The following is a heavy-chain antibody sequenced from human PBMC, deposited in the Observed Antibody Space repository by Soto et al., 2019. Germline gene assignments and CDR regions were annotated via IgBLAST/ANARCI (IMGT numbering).Heavy chain of an antibody. J-gene: IGHJ6*02. CDR2: IAYDGSNK. V-gene: IGHV3-30-3*01. D-gene: IGHD4-17*01. CDR3: ARDHVDGDYVRYYCMDV. Sequence: QVQLVESGGGVVQPGRSLRLSCAASGFTFSSYAMHWVRQAPGKGLEWVAVIAYDGSNKYYADSVKGRLTISRDKSKNTLYLQMNSLRAEDTAVYYCARDHVDGDYVRYYCMDVWGQGTTVTVAS. CDR1: GFTFSSYA.